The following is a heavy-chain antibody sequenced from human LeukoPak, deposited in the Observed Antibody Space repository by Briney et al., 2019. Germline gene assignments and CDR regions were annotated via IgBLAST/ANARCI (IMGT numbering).Heavy chain of an antibody. CDR2: INPNSGGT. CDR1: GYTFTGYY. J-gene: IGHJ5*02. V-gene: IGHV1-2*02. D-gene: IGHD3-10*01. CDR3: ARDGPYGSGSYYNINWFDP. Sequence: ASVTVSCKASGYTFTGYYMHWVRQAPGQGLEWMGWINPNSGGTNYAQKFQGRVTMTRDTSISTAYMELSRLRSDDTAVYYCARDGPYGSGSYYNINWFDPWGQGTLVTVSS.